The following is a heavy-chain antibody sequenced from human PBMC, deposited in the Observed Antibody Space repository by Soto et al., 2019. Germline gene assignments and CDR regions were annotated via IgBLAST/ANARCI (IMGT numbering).Heavy chain of an antibody. V-gene: IGHV4-59*01. D-gene: IGHD3-10*01. Sequence: SETLSLTCTVSGGSISSYYWSWIRQPPGKGLEWIGYTYYSGSTNYNPSLKSRVTISVDTSKNQFSLKLSSVTAADTAVYYCARDLTGSYYDYWGKGTLVTVST. CDR1: GGSISSYY. CDR3: ARDLTGSYYDY. CDR2: TYYSGST. J-gene: IGHJ4*02.